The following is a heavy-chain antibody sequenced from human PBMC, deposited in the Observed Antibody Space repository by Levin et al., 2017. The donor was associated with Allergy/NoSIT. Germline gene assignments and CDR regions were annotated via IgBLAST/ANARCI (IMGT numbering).Heavy chain of an antibody. CDR1: GFTFSSYA. J-gene: IGHJ2*01. Sequence: GESLKISCAASGFTFSSYAMSWVRQAPGKGLEWVSAISGSGGSTYYADSVKGRFTISRDNSKNTLYLQMNSLRAEDTAVYYCAKDSGLIAAAREGYFDLWGRGTLVTVSS. CDR3: AKDSGLIAAAREGYFDL. D-gene: IGHD6-13*01. V-gene: IGHV3-23*01. CDR2: ISGSGGST.